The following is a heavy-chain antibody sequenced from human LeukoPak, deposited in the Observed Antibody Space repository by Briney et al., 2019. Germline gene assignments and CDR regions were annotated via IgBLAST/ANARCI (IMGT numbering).Heavy chain of an antibody. J-gene: IGHJ3*02. D-gene: IGHD5/OR15-5a*01. V-gene: IGHV1-2*02. CDR2: INPDSGGT. Sequence: ASVKVSCKASGYTFTDYFMHWVRQAPGQGLEWMGWINPDSGGTNDAQKFQGRVTMTRDTSISTAYMELSSLRSDDSAVYYCARDPSHLSTISDASDIWGQGTVVTVSS. CDR1: GYTFTDYF. CDR3: ARDPSHLSTISDASDI.